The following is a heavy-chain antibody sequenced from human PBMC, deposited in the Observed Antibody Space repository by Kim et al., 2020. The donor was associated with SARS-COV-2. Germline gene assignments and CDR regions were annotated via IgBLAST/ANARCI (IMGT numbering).Heavy chain of an antibody. V-gene: IGHV3-74*01. D-gene: IGHD7-27*01. CDR2: INSDGSST. CDR1: GFTFSSYW. J-gene: IGHJ6*02. CDR3: ARGDDWGDYYYYGMDV. Sequence: GGSLRLSCAASGFTFSSYWMHWVRQAPGKGLVWVSRINSDGSSTSYADSVKGRFTISRDNAKNTLYLQMNSLRAEDTAVYYCARGDDWGDYYYYGMDVWGQGTTVTVSS.